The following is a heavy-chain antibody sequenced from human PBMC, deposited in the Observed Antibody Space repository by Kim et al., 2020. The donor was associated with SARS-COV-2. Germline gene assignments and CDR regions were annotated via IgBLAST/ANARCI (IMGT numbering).Heavy chain of an antibody. CDR1: GGSISFYY. CDR2: VSTTGAT. D-gene: IGHD6-13*01. Sequence: SETLSLSCTLTGGSISFYYWSWIRQPAGQGLEWIGRVSTTGATYYNPSLESRVSISVDTSRDQFSLKLNSVTAADTAMYYCARSSSNWAIAFDVWGQGKLVTVSS. J-gene: IGHJ3*01. CDR3: ARSSSNWAIAFDV. V-gene: IGHV4-4*07.